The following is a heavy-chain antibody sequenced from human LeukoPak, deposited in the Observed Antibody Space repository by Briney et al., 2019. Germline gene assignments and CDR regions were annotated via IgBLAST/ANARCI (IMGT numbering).Heavy chain of an antibody. Sequence: SETLSPTCTVSGGSISSSSYYWSWIRQPPGKGLEWIGYIYYSGSTNYNPSLKSRVTISVDTSKNQFSLKLSSVTAADTAVYYCARVDLPTVPYGMDVWGQGTTVTVSS. D-gene: IGHD4-17*01. CDR1: GGSISSSSYY. J-gene: IGHJ6*02. V-gene: IGHV4-61*01. CDR2: IYYSGST. CDR3: ARVDLPTVPYGMDV.